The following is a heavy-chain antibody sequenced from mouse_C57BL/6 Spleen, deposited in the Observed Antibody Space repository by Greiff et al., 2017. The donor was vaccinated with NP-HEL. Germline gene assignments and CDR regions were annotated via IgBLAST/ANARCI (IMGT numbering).Heavy chain of an antibody. CDR2: IDPETGGT. D-gene: IGHD2-12*01. Sequence: QVQLQQSGAELVRPGASVTLSCKASGYTFTDYEMHWVKQTPVHGLEWIGAIDPETGGTAYNQKFKGKAILTADKSSSTAYMELRSLTSEDSAVYYCTRNLLYPAMDYWGQGTTLTVSS. CDR3: TRNLLYPAMDY. J-gene: IGHJ2*01. V-gene: IGHV1-15*01. CDR1: GYTFTDYE.